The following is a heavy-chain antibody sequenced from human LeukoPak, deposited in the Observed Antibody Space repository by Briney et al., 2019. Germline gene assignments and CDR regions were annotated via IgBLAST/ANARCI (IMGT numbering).Heavy chain of an antibody. J-gene: IGHJ4*02. CDR1: GYTFTSYD. Sequence: ASVKVSCKASGYTFTSYDINWVRQATGQGLEWMGWTNPNSGNTGYAQKFQGRVTMTRNTSISTAYMELSSLRSEDTAVYYCARIYCTNGVCQFDYWGQGTLVTVSS. V-gene: IGHV1-8*01. D-gene: IGHD2-8*01. CDR3: ARIYCTNGVCQFDY. CDR2: TNPNSGNT.